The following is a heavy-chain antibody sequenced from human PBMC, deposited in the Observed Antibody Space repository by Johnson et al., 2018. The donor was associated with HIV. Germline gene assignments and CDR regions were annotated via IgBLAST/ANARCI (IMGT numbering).Heavy chain of an antibody. D-gene: IGHD3-3*02. J-gene: IGHJ3*02. CDR2: ISRSAGST. CDR1: GFTFSRYW. Sequence: VQLVESGGALVQPGRSLRLSCAASGFTFSRYWMSWVRQAPGTVLEWVSAISRSAGSTYYADSVKRRFTISRDNSKNTLYLQMNSLRAEDTAVYYCAKNQEVSREDAFDIWGQGTMVTVSS. V-gene: IGHV3-23*04. CDR3: AKNQEVSREDAFDI.